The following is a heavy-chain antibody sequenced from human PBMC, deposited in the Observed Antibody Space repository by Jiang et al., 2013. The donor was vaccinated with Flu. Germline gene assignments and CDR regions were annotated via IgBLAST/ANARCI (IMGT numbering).Heavy chain of an antibody. CDR2: MNPNSGNT. D-gene: IGHD3-3*01. Sequence: GAEVKKPGASVKVSCKASGYTFTSYDINWVRQATGQGLEWMGWMNPNSGNTGYAQKFQGRVTMTRNTSISTAYMELSSLRSEDTAVYYCARGGRVIFGVDYYYYYGMDVWGQGTTVTVSS. CDR1: GYTFTSYD. CDR3: ARGGRVIFGVDYYYYYGMDV. J-gene: IGHJ6*02. V-gene: IGHV1-8*01.